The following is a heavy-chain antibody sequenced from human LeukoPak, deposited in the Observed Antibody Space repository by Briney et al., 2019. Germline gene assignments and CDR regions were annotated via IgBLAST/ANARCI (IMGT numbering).Heavy chain of an antibody. V-gene: IGHV3-21*01. CDR3: ARECTGSASCYPY. CDR1: GFTFSSYG. J-gene: IGHJ4*02. CDR2: ISSSSSYI. Sequence: GGSLRLSCAASGFTFSSYGMNWVRQAPGKGLEWVSSISSSSSYIYYADSVKGRFTISRDNAKNSLYLQMNSLRAEDTAVYYCARECTGSASCYPYWGQGTLVTVSS. D-gene: IGHD2-2*01.